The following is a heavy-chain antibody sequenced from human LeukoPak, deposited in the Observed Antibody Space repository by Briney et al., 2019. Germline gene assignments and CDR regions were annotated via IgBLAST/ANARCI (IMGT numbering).Heavy chain of an antibody. D-gene: IGHD6-19*01. J-gene: IGHJ6*02. CDR1: GYSFTTYW. Sequence: GESLKISCKGSGYSFTTYWIGWVRQMPGKGLEWLGIIYPGDSDTRYSPSFQGQVTISADKSISTAYLQWSSLKASDTAMYYCARQSVAVNYYYGMDVWGQGTTDTVSS. CDR2: IYPGDSDT. CDR3: ARQSVAVNYYYGMDV. V-gene: IGHV5-51*01.